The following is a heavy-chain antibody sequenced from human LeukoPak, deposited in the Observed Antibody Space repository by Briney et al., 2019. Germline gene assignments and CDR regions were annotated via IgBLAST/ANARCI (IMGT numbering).Heavy chain of an antibody. CDR2: ISSSGSTI. CDR1: GFTFSSYE. Sequence: GGSLRLSCAASGFTFSSYEMNWVRQAPGKGLEWVSYISSSGSTIYYADSVKGRFTISRDNAKNSLYLQINSLRAEDTAVYYCARGQGQYYYDSSGYDKSSNYFDYWGQGTLVTVSS. D-gene: IGHD3-22*01. V-gene: IGHV3-48*03. CDR3: ARGQGQYYYDSSGYDKSSNYFDY. J-gene: IGHJ4*02.